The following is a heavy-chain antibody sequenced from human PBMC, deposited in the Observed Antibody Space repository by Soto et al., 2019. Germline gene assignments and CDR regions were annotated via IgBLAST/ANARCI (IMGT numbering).Heavy chain of an antibody. D-gene: IGHD3-3*01. J-gene: IGHJ4*02. Sequence: PSETLSLTCTVSGDSMSSSSYYWGWIRQPPGTGLEWVGSIYYSGSSYYNPSLKSRVTISVDTSKNQFSLSLSSVTAADTAVYYCARHGRKGSTYYDFWSGYYPFDYWGLGTLVTVSS. CDR2: IYYSGSS. CDR3: ARHGRKGSTYYDFWSGYYPFDY. V-gene: IGHV4-39*01. CDR1: GDSMSSSSYY.